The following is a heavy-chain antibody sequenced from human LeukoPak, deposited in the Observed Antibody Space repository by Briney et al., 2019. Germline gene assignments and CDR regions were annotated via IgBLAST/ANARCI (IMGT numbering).Heavy chain of an antibody. D-gene: IGHD6-13*01. CDR3: AKKFPGSSPTQPDY. V-gene: IGHV3-30*18. CDR2: ISFDGGNR. Sequence: QPGGSLRLSCAASGFIFNTYGMHWVRQAPGKGLEWVAAISFDGGNRNYADSVKGRFTISRDNSKNTLYLQMNSLRVEDTAIYYCAKKFPGSSPTQPDYWGQGTLVTVSS. J-gene: IGHJ4*02. CDR1: GFIFNTYG.